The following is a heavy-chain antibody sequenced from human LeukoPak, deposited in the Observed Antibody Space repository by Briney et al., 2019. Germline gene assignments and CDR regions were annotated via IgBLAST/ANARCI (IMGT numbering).Heavy chain of an antibody. Sequence: GSLRLSCAASGFTFSNYAMSWVRQAPGKGLEWIGEINHSGSTNYNPSLKSRVTISVDTSKNQFSLKLSSVTAADTAVYYCARHGSWYYYFDYWGQGTLVTVSS. CDR3: ARHGSWYYYFDY. J-gene: IGHJ4*02. D-gene: IGHD2-2*03. CDR2: INHSGST. V-gene: IGHV4-34*01. CDR1: GFTFSNYA.